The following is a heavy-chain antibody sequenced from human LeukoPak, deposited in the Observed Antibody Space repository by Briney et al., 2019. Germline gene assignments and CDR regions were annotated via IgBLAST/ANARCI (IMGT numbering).Heavy chain of an antibody. Sequence: GGSLRLSCAGSGFIFSNYEMNWVRQAPGKGLEWVSYISSTGGDIYYADSVKGRFTISRDNAEKSVYLQMNSLRAEDTAVYYRARDLPTGTYRAYFDNWGQGTLVTVSS. V-gene: IGHV3-48*03. CDR2: ISSTGGDI. J-gene: IGHJ4*02. CDR3: ARDLPTGTYRAYFDN. CDR1: GFIFSNYE. D-gene: IGHD1-26*01.